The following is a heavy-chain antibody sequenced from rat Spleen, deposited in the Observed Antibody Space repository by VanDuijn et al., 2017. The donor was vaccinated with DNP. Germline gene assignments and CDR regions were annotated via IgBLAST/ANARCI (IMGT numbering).Heavy chain of an antibody. J-gene: IGHJ2*01. Sequence: EVQLVESGGDLVQPGRSLKLSCVASGFTFNNYWMTWIRQVPGKGLEWFASITSSGSDTYYPDSVKGRFTISRDNARNTLYLQIDSLRSEDTATYYCARDQRLQGDYFDYWGQGVMVTVSS. V-gene: IGHV5-31*01. D-gene: IGHD1-1*01. CDR1: GFTFNNYW. CDR3: ARDQRLQGDYFDY. CDR2: ITSSGSDT.